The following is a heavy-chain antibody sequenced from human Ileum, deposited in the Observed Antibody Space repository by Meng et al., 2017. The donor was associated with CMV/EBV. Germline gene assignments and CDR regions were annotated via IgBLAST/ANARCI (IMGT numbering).Heavy chain of an antibody. Sequence: GGSLRLSCTASGFTFSNYWMHWVRQAPGKGLVWVSRINTDESTTRYADFVKGRFTISRDNAKNTMYLQMDSLSAEDTAVYYCASILIGGGRYFDGWGQGTLVTVSS. J-gene: IGHJ4*02. CDR2: INTDESTT. V-gene: IGHV3-74*01. D-gene: IGHD3-16*01. CDR3: ASILIGGGRYFDG. CDR1: GFTFSNYW.